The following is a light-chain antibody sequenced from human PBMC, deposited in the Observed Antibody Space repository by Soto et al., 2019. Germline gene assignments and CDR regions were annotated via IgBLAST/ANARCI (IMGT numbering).Light chain of an antibody. CDR3: QQYNSYRT. CDR1: QGIRNY. Sequence: DIQFTQSPSFLSASVGDRVTITCRASQGIRNYLAWYQQKPGRAPKLLIYIASILQTGVPSRLTGSQSGTEFTLTISSLQPDDFATYYCQQYNSYRTFGQGTKVDIK. V-gene: IGKV1-9*01. CDR2: IAS. J-gene: IGKJ1*01.